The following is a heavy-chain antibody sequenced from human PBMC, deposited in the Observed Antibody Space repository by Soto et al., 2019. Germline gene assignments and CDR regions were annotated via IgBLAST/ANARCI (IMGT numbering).Heavy chain of an antibody. V-gene: IGHV5-51*01. D-gene: IGHD6-13*01. Sequence: GESLKISCKGFGYSFTSYWIGWVRQMPGKGLEWMGIIYPGDSDTRYSPSFQGQVTISADKSISTAYLQWSSLKASDTAMYYCERHKAAGTYYYGMEVWGQGTTVTVSS. CDR3: ERHKAAGTYYYGMEV. CDR1: GYSFTSYW. J-gene: IGHJ6*02. CDR2: IYPGDSDT.